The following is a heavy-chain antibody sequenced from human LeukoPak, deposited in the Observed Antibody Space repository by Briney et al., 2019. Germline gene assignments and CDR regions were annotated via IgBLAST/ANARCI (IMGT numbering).Heavy chain of an antibody. CDR3: ARDSRPYCTNGICYTKNNWFDP. J-gene: IGHJ5*02. CDR2: ITSSGDTV. V-gene: IGHV3-48*03. CDR1: GFTLSNYA. Sequence: GGSLRLSCAASGFTLSNYAMNWVRQAPAKGLEWVSYITSSGDTVHYADSVKGRFTISRDNVKNSLSLQMNSLRAEDTATYYCARDSRPYCTNGICYTKNNWFDPWGPGTLVTVPS. D-gene: IGHD2-8*01.